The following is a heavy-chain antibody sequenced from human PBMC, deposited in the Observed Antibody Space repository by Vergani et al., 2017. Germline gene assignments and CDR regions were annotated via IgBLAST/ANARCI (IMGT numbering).Heavy chain of an antibody. CDR3: ARGGCIAARPACKVYQYYMNV. CDR2: ISYDGSNK. D-gene: IGHD6-6*01. Sequence: QVQLVESGGGVVQPGRSLRLSCAASGFTLSSYAMHWVRQAPGKGLEWVAGISYDGSNKYYAAYVKGRFTISRDNSKNTLYLQMNSLRVEDPAVYYCARGGCIAARPACKVYQYYMNVGGKGTTVTVSS. J-gene: IGHJ6*03. CDR1: GFTLSSYA. V-gene: IGHV3-30-3*01.